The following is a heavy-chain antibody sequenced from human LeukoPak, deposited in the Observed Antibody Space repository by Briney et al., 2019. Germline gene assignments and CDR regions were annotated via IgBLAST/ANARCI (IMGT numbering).Heavy chain of an antibody. CDR3: ARANYYPGMDV. J-gene: IGHJ6*02. Sequence: GASVKVSCKAAGYTFTSYFISWVRQAPGQGLEWMGWISAYNGNANYAQKFLGRVTMTTDTATSTAYMELWSLRSDDTAVFYCARANYYPGMDVWGQGTPVTVSS. CDR2: ISAYNGNA. V-gene: IGHV1-18*01. CDR1: GYTFTSYF.